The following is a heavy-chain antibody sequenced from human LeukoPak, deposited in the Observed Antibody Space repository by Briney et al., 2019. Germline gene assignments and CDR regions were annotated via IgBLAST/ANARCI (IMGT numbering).Heavy chain of an antibody. Sequence: SGPALVKPTQTLTLTCAFSGFSLNTTGMCVSWIRQPLGKALEWLARIDWDDDKYYSTSLKTRLTISKDTSKNQVVLTMTNMDPVDTATYYCVRVRDGNYYYGLDVWGQGTTVTVSS. J-gene: IGHJ6*02. CDR3: VRVRDGNYYYGLDV. CDR1: GFSLNTTGMC. CDR2: IDWDDDK. V-gene: IGHV2-70*11. D-gene: IGHD1-26*01.